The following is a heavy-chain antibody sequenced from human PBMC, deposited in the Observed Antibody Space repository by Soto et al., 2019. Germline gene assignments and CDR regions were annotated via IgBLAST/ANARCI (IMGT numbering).Heavy chain of an antibody. Sequence: NHSETLSLTCTVSGGSISSSSYYWGWIRQPPGKGLEWIGSIYYSGSTYYNPSLKSRVTISVDTSKNQFSLKLSSVTAADTAVYYCASTNGMDVWGQGTTVTVSS. CDR1: GGSISSSSYY. J-gene: IGHJ6*02. V-gene: IGHV4-39*01. CDR3: ASTNGMDV. CDR2: IYYSGST. D-gene: IGHD3-3*01.